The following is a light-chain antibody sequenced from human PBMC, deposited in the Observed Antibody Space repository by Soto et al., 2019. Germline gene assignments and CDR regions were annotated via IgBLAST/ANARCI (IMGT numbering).Light chain of an antibody. V-gene: IGLV2-8*01. J-gene: IGLJ1*01. CDR2: GVT. Sequence: QSVLTQPPSASGSPGQSVTISCTGTSSDVGRYNYVSWYQQHPGKAPKLIIYGVTKRPSGVPARFSGSKSGNTASLTVFGLQAEDEADYYCSSYADNNNYVFGTGTKLTVL. CDR1: SSDVGRYNY. CDR3: SSYADNNNYV.